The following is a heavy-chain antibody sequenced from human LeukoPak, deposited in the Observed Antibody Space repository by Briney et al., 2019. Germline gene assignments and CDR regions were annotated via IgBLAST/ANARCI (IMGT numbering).Heavy chain of an antibody. J-gene: IGHJ6*03. CDR2: IHHSGRI. CDR3: ARIRGFGADYYYYYMDV. CDR1: GGSFSGYY. Sequence: SETLSLTCAVYGGSFSGYYRSWIRQPPGKGLEWIGEIHHSGRINDNPSLKSRVTILVDKSKNQFSLKLSSVTAADTAVYYCARIRGFGADYYYYYMDVWGKGTTVTVSS. V-gene: IGHV4-34*01. D-gene: IGHD3-10*01.